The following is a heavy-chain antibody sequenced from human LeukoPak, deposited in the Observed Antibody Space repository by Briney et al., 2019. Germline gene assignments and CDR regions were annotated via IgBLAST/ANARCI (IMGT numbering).Heavy chain of an antibody. J-gene: IGHJ6*03. Sequence: PGRSLRLSCETSGFSFSHYGMHWVRQAPGKGLEWVAVISYDGGNKYYADSVKGRFTISRDNSKNTLYLQMNSLRAEDTAVYYCARDRIVSRLTYYDILTGPNYYYYYYMDVWGKGTTVTVSS. V-gene: IGHV3-30*03. CDR1: GFSFSHYG. CDR3: ARDRIVSRLTYYDILTGPNYYYYYYMDV. CDR2: ISYDGGNK. D-gene: IGHD3-9*01.